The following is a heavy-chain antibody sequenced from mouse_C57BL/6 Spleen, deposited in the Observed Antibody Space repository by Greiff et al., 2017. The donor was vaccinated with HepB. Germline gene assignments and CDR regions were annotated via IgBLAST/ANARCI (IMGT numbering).Heavy chain of an antibody. Sequence: EVQLQQSGAELVRPGASVKLSCTASGFNIKDYYMHWVKQRPEQGLEWIGRIDPEDGDTEYAPKFQGKATMTADTSSNTAYLQLSSLTSEDTAVYYCTSICYGYLYYAMDYWGQGTSVTVSS. V-gene: IGHV14-1*01. CDR2: IDPEDGDT. CDR3: TSICYGYLYYAMDY. J-gene: IGHJ4*01. CDR1: GFNIKDYY. D-gene: IGHD2-2*01.